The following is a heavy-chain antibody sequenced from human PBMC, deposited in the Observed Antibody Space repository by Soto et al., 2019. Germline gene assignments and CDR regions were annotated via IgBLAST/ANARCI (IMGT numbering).Heavy chain of an antibody. Sequence: QVQLVESGGGLVKPGGSLRLSCAASGFTLSDYYMSWIRQAPGKGLEWVSYISSSGITTYYADSKKGRFTISRDSAKNSLFLQMNSLRAGDAAVYYCARFDNGWYLGFWGQGTLVTVSS. CDR1: GFTLSDYY. CDR2: ISSSGITT. J-gene: IGHJ4*02. CDR3: ARFDNGWYLGF. V-gene: IGHV3-11*01. D-gene: IGHD6-19*01.